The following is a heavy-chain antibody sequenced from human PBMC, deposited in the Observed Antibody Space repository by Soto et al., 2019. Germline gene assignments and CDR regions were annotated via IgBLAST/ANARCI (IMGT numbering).Heavy chain of an antibody. CDR1: GFSFSSYA. J-gene: IGHJ4*02. CDR2: IKPDGSEK. Sequence: GGSLRLSCVASGFSFSSYAMNWVRQAPGKGPEWVANIKPDGSEKQYVDSVKGRFTVSRDNAKKSLDLQMNSLRVEDTAVYYCARAEDYDFWSGPPKYFDNWGQGTQVTVSS. D-gene: IGHD3-3*01. V-gene: IGHV3-7*03. CDR3: ARAEDYDFWSGPPKYFDN.